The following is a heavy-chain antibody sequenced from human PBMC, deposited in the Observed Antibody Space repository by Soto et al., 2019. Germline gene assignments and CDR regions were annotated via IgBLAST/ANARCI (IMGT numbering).Heavy chain of an antibody. Sequence: SDTLSLTCTVSGGSISSYYWSWIRQPPGKGLEWIGYIYYSGSTNSNPSLKSRVTISVDTSKNQFSLKLSSVTAADTAVYYCARVLTGGDYRNNPFDYWGQGSLGTVS. CDR2: IYYSGST. CDR3: ARVLTGGDYRNNPFDY. J-gene: IGHJ4*02. V-gene: IGHV4-59*01. CDR1: GGSISSYY. D-gene: IGHD4-4*01.